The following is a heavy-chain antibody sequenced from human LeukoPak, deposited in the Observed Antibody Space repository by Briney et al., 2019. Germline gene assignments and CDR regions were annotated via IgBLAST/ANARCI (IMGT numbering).Heavy chain of an antibody. Sequence: GGSLRLSCAASGFTFSSYWMSWVRQAPGKGLEWVSGISWNSGSIGYADSVKGRFTISRDNAKNSLYLQMNSLRAEDTALYYCAKDYGSGSYYNNWFDPWGQGTLVTVSS. CDR2: ISWNSGSI. D-gene: IGHD3-10*01. V-gene: IGHV3-9*01. CDR3: AKDYGSGSYYNNWFDP. J-gene: IGHJ5*02. CDR1: GFTFSSYW.